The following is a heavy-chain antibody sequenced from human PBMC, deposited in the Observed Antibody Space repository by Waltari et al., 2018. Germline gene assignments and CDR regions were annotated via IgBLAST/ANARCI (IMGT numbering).Heavy chain of an antibody. V-gene: IGHV4-34*01. D-gene: IGHD6-13*01. CDR2: INHSGST. J-gene: IGHJ4*02. Sequence: QVQLQQWGAGLLKPSETLSLTCAVYGGSFSGYYWRWIRQPPGKGLEWIGEINHSGSTNYNPSLKSRVTISVDTSKNQFSLKLSSVTAADTAVYYCARGWIAAVVVDFDYWGQGTLVTVSS. CDR1: GGSFSGYY. CDR3: ARGWIAAVVVDFDY.